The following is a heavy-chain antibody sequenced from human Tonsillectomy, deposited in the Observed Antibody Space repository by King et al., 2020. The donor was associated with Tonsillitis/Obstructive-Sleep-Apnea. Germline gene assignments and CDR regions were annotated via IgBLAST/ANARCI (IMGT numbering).Heavy chain of an antibody. CDR3: ARDFSPFRAFGMDV. CDR1: GFTFSTYA. V-gene: IGHV3-30*04. J-gene: IGHJ6*02. Sequence: VQLVEAGGGVVQPGRSLRLSCSASGFTFSTYAMHWVRQAPGKGLEWVAIISYDGSNKSHADSVKGRFTISRDNSKNTLYLQMNSLRTEDTAVYYCARDFSPFRAFGMDVWGQGTSVTVSS. CDR2: ISYDGSNK. D-gene: IGHD3-10*01.